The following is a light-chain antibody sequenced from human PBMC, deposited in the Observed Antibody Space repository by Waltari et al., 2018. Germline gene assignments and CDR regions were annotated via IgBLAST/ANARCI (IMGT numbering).Light chain of an antibody. J-gene: IGLJ2*01. CDR3: SSRDSSASHVL. V-gene: IGLV3-19*01. CDR1: SLRTPY. Sequence: SSELTQDPAVSVALGQPVRITCPGASLRTPYASWYQQKSGQAPILVLFGKNKRPSGIPDRFFGYNAETTTSLTITGAQAEDEADYYCSSRDSSASHVLFAGGTKLTVL. CDR2: GKN.